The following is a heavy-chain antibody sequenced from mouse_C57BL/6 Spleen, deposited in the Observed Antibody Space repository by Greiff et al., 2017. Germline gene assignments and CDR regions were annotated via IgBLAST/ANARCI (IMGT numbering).Heavy chain of an antibody. CDR1: GYTFTSYW. D-gene: IGHD1-1*01. J-gene: IGHJ2*01. Sequence: QVQLQQPGAELVRPGSSVKLSCKASGYTFTSYWMHWVKQRPIQGLEWIGNIDPSDSETHYNQKFKDKATLTVDKSSSTAYMQLSSLTSEDSAVYYCARLSTTVGKDYYFDYWGQGTTLTVSS. CDR3: ARLSTTVGKDYYFDY. CDR2: IDPSDSET. V-gene: IGHV1-52*01.